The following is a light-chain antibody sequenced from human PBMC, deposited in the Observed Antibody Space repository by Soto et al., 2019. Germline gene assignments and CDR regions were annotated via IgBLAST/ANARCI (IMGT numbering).Light chain of an antibody. Sequence: ELVMTQSPATLSVSPGERSTLSCRASQSVSSNLAWYQQKPGQAPRLLIYGASTRATGIPARFFGSGSGTEFTLIISSLQSEDFAVYYWQHYNNWPRTFGQGIKLEIK. CDR2: GAS. CDR1: QSVSSN. CDR3: QHYNNWPRT. V-gene: IGKV3-15*01. J-gene: IGKJ1*01.